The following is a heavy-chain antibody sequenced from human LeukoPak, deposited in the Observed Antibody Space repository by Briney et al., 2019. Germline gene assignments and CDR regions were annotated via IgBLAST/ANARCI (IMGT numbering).Heavy chain of an antibody. CDR2: INPSGGST. D-gene: IGHD3-22*01. J-gene: IGHJ4*02. Sequence: ASVKVSCKASGYTFTSYYMHWVRQAPGQGLEWMGIINPSGGSTSYAQKFQGRVTMTRDTSTSTVYMELSSLRSEDTAVYYCARGFFYCSGGSCPYYYVSSGYYDYWGQGTLVTVSS. CDR3: ARGFFYCSGGSCPYYYVSSGYYDY. V-gene: IGHV1-46*01. CDR1: GYTFTSYY.